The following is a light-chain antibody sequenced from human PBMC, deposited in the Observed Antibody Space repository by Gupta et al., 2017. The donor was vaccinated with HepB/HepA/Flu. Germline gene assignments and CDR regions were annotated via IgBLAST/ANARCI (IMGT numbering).Light chain of an antibody. Sequence: DIQMTQSPSTLSASVGDRVTITCRASQSVTTWLAWYQLKPGKPPKLLIYQASTLQSGVPARFSGSGSGTEFTLTISSLHPDDGATYYCQQYDDDPLTFGGGTKVEIK. CDR3: QQYDDDPLT. CDR1: QSVTTW. J-gene: IGKJ4*01. CDR2: QAS. V-gene: IGKV1-5*03.